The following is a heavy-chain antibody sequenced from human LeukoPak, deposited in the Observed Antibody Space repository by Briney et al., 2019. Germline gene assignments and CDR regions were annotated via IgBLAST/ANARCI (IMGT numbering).Heavy chain of an antibody. CDR2: INPNSGGT. CDR3: ARVIKDGYNYGY. D-gene: IGHD5-24*01. Sequence: ASVKVSCKASGYTLTGYYMHWVRQAPGQGLEWMGWINPNSGGTNYAQKFQGRVTMTRDTSISTAYMELSRLRSDDTAVYYCARVIKDGYNYGYWGQGTLVTVSS. V-gene: IGHV1-2*02. J-gene: IGHJ4*02. CDR1: GYTLTGYY.